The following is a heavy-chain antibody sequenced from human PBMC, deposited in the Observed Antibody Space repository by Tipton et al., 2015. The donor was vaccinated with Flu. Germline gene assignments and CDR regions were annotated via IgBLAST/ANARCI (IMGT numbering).Heavy chain of an antibody. J-gene: IGHJ6*02. CDR3: ARVTWASTAYGLDV. V-gene: IGHV3-53*01. CDR2: TYSGDRT. Sequence: GSLRLSCAASGFTVSSNYMSWVRQAPGKGLEWVSVTYSGDRTYSADTGKGRFTISRDNSKNTIYLQMNSLRVEDTAVYYCARVTWASTAYGLDVWGQGTTVTVSS. CDR1: GFTVSSNY. D-gene: IGHD1-26*01.